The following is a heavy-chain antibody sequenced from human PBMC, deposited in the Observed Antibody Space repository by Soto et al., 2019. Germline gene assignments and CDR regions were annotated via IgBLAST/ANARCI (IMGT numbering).Heavy chain of an antibody. CDR2: INHSGST. CDR3: AREEVVVAAIEGWFDP. J-gene: IGHJ5*02. Sequence: QVQLQQWGAGLLKPSETLSLTCAVYGGSFSGYYWSWIRQPPGKGLEWIGEINHSGSTNYNPSLKSRVTISVDTSKNQFSLKLSSVTAADTAVYYCAREEVVVAAIEGWFDPWGQGTLVTVSS. D-gene: IGHD2-15*01. CDR1: GGSFSGYY. V-gene: IGHV4-34*01.